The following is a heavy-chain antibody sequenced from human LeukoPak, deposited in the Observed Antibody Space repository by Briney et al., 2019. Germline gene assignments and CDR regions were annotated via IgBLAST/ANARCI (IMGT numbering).Heavy chain of an antibody. D-gene: IGHD4-23*01. J-gene: IGHJ4*02. CDR2: IKEDGTQR. V-gene: IGHV3-7*01. Sequence: GALRLSCAASGFTFKNHWMAWVRLATGKGLEWVAHIKEDGTQRYYVDSVKGRFTISRDDAKNSLYLQMNTLTDEDTAVYYCVRGGWELDYWGQGILVTVSS. CDR1: GFTFKNHW. CDR3: VRGGWELDY.